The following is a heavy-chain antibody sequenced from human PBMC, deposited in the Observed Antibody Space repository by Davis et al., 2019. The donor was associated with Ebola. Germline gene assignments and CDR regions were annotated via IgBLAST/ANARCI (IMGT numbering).Heavy chain of an antibody. D-gene: IGHD5-18*01. V-gene: IGHV3-21*01. CDR1: GFTFSSYS. CDR3: ARDVNVDTAMPNSGPTAFDI. Sequence: PGGSLRLSCAASGFTFSSYSMNWVRQAPGKGLEWVSSISSSSSYIYYADSVKGRFTISRDNAKNSLYLQMNSLRAEDTAVYYCARDVNVDTAMPNSGPTAFDIWGQGTMVTVSS. J-gene: IGHJ3*02. CDR2: ISSSSSYI.